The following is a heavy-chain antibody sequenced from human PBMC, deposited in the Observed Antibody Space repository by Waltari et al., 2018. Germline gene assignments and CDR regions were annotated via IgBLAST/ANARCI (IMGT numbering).Heavy chain of an antibody. Sequence: EVQLLESGGGLVQPGGSLRLSCADSGFTFSSYAMSWVRQAPGKGLDWVSAISGSGGSTYYADSVKGRFTISRDNSKNTLYLQMNSLRAEDTAVYYCAKDIFRDGYNYWDYWGQGTLVTVSS. D-gene: IGHD5-12*01. CDR3: AKDIFRDGYNYWDY. V-gene: IGHV3-23*01. CDR2: ISGSGGST. CDR1: GFTFSSYA. J-gene: IGHJ4*02.